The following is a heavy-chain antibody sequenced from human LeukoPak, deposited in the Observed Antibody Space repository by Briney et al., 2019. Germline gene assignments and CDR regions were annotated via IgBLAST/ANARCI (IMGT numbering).Heavy chain of an antibody. CDR3: ARVNYDSVAAQYNSYYLDV. D-gene: IGHD3-3*01. CDR1: GHIFRNFD. CDR2: MNPAIGNT. J-gene: IGHJ6*03. V-gene: IGHV1-8*01. Sequence: ASVKVSCKASGHIFRNFDINWVRQAPGQGLEWMGWMNPAIGNTGYAQKFQGRVIMTRNISINTAYMELSGLGSEDTAVYFCARVNYDSVAAQYNSYYLDVWGKGTTVTISS.